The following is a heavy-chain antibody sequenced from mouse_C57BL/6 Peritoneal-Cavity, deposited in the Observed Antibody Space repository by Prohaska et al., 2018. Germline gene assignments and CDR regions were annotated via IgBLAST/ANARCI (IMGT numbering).Heavy chain of an antibody. CDR1: GFTFSNYW. Sequence: EVKLEESGGGLVQPGGSMKLSCVASGFTFSNYWMNWVRQSPEKGLEWVAQIRLKSDNYATHYAESVKGRFTISRDDSKSSVYLQMNNLRAEETGIYYCTRFAYWGQGTLVTVSA. V-gene: IGHV6-3*01. CDR2: IRLKSDNYAT. CDR3: TRFAY. J-gene: IGHJ3*01.